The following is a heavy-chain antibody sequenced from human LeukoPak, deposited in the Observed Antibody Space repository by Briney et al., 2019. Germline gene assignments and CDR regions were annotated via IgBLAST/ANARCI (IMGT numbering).Heavy chain of an antibody. CDR2: IYYSGST. J-gene: IGHJ3*02. Sequence: PSETLSLTCAVYGGSFSGYYWGWIRQPPGKGLEWIGSIYYSGSTYYNPSLKSRVTISVDTSKNQFSLKLSSVTAADTAVYYCARERLSDSGSYFVAFDIWGQGTMVTVSS. CDR1: GGSFSGYY. V-gene: IGHV4-34*01. CDR3: ARERLSDSGSYFVAFDI. D-gene: IGHD1-26*01.